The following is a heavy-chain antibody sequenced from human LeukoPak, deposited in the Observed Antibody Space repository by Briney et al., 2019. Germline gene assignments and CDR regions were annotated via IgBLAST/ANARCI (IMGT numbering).Heavy chain of an antibody. D-gene: IGHD6-19*01. CDR3: ARDLEAAVAEIY. Sequence: GGSLRLSCAASGFGLYRHWMNWVRQAPGKGLEWVSSISSSSSYIYYADSVRGRFTISRDNAKNSLYLQMNSLRSEDTAVYYCARDLEAAVAEIYWGQGTLVTVSS. V-gene: IGHV3-21*04. J-gene: IGHJ4*02. CDR2: ISSSSSYI. CDR1: GFGLYRHW.